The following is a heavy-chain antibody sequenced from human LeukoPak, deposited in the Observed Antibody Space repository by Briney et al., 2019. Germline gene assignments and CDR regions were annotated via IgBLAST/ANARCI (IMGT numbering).Heavy chain of an antibody. V-gene: IGHV3-21*01. CDR1: GFTFSSYC. CDR2: ISSSSSYI. Sequence: PGVSLRLSCAASGFTFSSYCMNWVRQPPGKGLEWVSSISSSSSYIYYADSEKGRFTISRDNAKNSLYLQMNSLRAEDTAVYYCARSSGWYPYYFDYWGQGTLVTVSS. J-gene: IGHJ4*02. CDR3: ARSSGWYPYYFDY. D-gene: IGHD6-19*01.